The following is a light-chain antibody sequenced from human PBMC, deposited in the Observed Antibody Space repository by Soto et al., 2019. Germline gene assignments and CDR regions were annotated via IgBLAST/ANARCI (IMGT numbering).Light chain of an antibody. CDR1: QSLLYSSTNKNY. V-gene: IGKV4-1*01. CDR3: QQYYSTPPT. J-gene: IGKJ5*01. CDR2: WAT. Sequence: DIVMTQSPDFLGVSLGERATINCKSSQSLLYSSTNKNYLVWYQQKPGQPPKVLIHWATTRESGVPDRFSGSGSGTDYTLTFSSLHPEDVALYYCQQYYSTPPTFGQGTRLEIK.